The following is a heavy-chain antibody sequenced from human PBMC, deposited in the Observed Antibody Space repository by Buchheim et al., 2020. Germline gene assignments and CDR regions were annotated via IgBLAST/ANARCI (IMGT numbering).Heavy chain of an antibody. CDR3: AKMGRPYYYDSSGYSTGGVYFDY. Sequence: EVQLLESGGGLVQPGGSLRLSCAASGFTFSSYAMSWVRQAPGKGLEWVSAISGSGGSTYYADSVKGRFTISRDNSKNTLYLQMNSLRAEDTAVYYYAKMGRPYYYDSSGYSTGGVYFDYWGQGTL. CDR2: ISGSGGST. CDR1: GFTFSSYA. V-gene: IGHV3-23*01. J-gene: IGHJ4*02. D-gene: IGHD3-22*01.